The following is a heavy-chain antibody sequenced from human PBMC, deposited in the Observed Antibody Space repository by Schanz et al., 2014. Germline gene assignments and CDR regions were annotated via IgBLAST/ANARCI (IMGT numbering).Heavy chain of an antibody. CDR2: IWSDGTNE. J-gene: IGHJ6*02. V-gene: IGHV3-33*06. CDR1: GFIFRSFG. Sequence: VQLMESGGGVVQPGKSLRLSCATSGFIFRSFGIHWVRQAPGKGLEWVAVIWSDGTNEYYADSVKGRFTISRDNSKSTLYLQMNSLRAEDTAVYYCAKDGPGGSGSYSADGGMDVWGQGTTVTVSS. CDR3: AKDGPGGSGSYSADGGMDV. D-gene: IGHD3-10*01.